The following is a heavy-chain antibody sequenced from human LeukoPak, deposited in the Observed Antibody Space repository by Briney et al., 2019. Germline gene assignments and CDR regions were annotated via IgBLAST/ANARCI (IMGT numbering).Heavy chain of an antibody. CDR1: GFTFSSYS. CDR2: ISSSSSYI. D-gene: IGHD3-22*01. J-gene: IGHJ4*02. CDR3: ARDSPDDSSGSDYFDY. V-gene: IGHV3-21*01. Sequence: GGSLRLSCAASGFTFSSYSMSWVRQAPGKGLEWVSSISSSSSYIYYADSVKGRFTISRDNAKNSLYLQMNSLRGEDMAVYYWARDSPDDSSGSDYFDYWGKGTLVTVSS.